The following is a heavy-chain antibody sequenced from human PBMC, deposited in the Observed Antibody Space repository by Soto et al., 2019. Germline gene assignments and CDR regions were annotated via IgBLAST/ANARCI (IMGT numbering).Heavy chain of an antibody. CDR2: IYYSGST. CDR1: GGSVSSGSYY. CDR3: ARDGPSSGSYQYTYTRTWGVPFDY. D-gene: IGHD1-26*01. J-gene: IGHJ4*02. Sequence: SETLSLTCTVSGGSVSSGSYYWSWIRQHPGKGLEWIGYIYYSGSTYYNPSLKSRVTISVDTSKNQFSLKLSSVTAADTAVYYCARDGPSSGSYQYTYTRTWGVPFDYWGQGTPVTVSS. V-gene: IGHV4-31*03.